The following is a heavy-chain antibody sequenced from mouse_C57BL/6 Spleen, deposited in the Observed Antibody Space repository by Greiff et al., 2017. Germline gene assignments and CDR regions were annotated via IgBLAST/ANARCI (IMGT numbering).Heavy chain of an antibody. CDR3: ATDCRYYFDY. CDR1: GYAFSSSW. V-gene: IGHV1-82*01. Sequence: QVQLQQSGPELVKPGASVKISCKASGYAFSSSWMHWVKQRPGQGLEWIGRIYPGGGDTNYNGKFKGKATLTADKSSSTAYMQRSRPTAEDSAVYCWATDCRYYFDYWGQGTTLTVSS. CDR2: IYPGGGDT. J-gene: IGHJ2*01.